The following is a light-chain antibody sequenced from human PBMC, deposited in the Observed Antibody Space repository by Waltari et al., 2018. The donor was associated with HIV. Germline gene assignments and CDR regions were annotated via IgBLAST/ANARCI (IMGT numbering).Light chain of an antibody. CDR3: MQRVEFPVT. J-gene: IGKJ3*01. CDR2: TLS. CDR1: QSLLDTFDGNTY. V-gene: IGKV2-40*01. Sequence: DIVLTQTPLSLPITPGEPASISCRSSQSLLDTFDGNTYLDWYLQKPGQSPRLLIYTLSSRASGVPDRFSGSGSGTNFTLKISSVEAEDVGIYFCMQRVEFPVTFGPATKLNIK.